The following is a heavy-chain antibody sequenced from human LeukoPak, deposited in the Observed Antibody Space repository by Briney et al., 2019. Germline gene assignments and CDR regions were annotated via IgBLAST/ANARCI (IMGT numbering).Heavy chain of an antibody. CDR3: ARGNYYGSGSSPSQDV. CDR1: GFXFSDYS. J-gene: IGHJ6*02. Sequence: GGSLRLSCAASGFXFSDYSMNWVRQAPGKGLEWVSMISSTSSYRHYADSVKGRFTVSRDNAKNALFLQMNSLRVEDTAVYYCARGNYYGSGSSPSQDVWGQGTTVTVSS. CDR2: ISSTSSYR. D-gene: IGHD3-10*01. V-gene: IGHV3-21*01.